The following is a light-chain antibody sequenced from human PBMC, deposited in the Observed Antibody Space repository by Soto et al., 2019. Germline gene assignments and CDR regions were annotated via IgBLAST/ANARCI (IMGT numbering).Light chain of an antibody. CDR1: QSISSY. CDR3: QQRSNWPIT. CDR2: GAS. J-gene: IGKJ5*01. V-gene: IGKV1-39*01. Sequence: DIQMTQSPSSLSASVGDRVTITCRASQSISSYLNWYQQKPGKAPKLLIYGASSLQSGVPSRFSGSGSGADFTLTISSLEPEDFAVYYCQQRSNWPITFGQGTRLEIK.